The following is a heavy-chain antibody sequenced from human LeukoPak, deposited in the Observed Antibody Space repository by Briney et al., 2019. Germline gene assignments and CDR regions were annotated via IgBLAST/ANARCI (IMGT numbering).Heavy chain of an antibody. V-gene: IGHV5-51*01. D-gene: IGHD3-22*01. J-gene: IGHJ4*02. CDR2: IYPGDSDT. Sequence: GESLKISCKGSGDSFISYWIGRLRQLPAKGLEGWVIIYPGDSDTRYSPSFQGQVTISVDKSISTAYLQWSSMKASDTAMYYCARQGVGSSGYYYDYWGQGTLVTVSS. CDR3: ARQGVGSSGYYYDY. CDR1: GDSFISYW.